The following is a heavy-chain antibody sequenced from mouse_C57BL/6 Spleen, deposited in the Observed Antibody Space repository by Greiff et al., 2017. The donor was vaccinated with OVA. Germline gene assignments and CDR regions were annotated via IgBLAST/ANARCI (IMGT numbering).Heavy chain of an antibody. J-gene: IGHJ2*01. D-gene: IGHD1-1*01. Sequence: EVHLVESGPGLVKPSQSLSLTCSVTGYSITSGYYWNWIRQFPGNKLEWMGYISYDGSNNYNPSLKNRISITRDTSKNQFFLKLNSVTTEDTATYYCALLLRDYFDYWGQGTTLTVSS. CDR3: ALLLRDYFDY. V-gene: IGHV3-6*01. CDR1: GYSITSGYY. CDR2: ISYDGSN.